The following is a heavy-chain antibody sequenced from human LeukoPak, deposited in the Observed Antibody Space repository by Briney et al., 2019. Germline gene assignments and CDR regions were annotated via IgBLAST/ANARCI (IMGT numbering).Heavy chain of an antibody. CDR2: ISSSSSYI. V-gene: IGHV3-21*01. J-gene: IGHJ3*02. Sequence: GGSLRLSCAASGFTFSSYSMNWVRQAPGKGLEWVSSISSSSSYIYYADSVKGRFTISRDNAKNTLYLQMNSLRAEDTAVYYCSRDTADDAFDIWGQGTMVTVSS. CDR1: GFTFSSYS. CDR3: SRDTADDAFDI.